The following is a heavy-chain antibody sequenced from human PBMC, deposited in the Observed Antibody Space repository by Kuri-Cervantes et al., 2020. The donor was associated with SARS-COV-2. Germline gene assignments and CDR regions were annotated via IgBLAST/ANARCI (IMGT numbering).Heavy chain of an antibody. CDR3: ARIVRAQLLYGDAFDI. Sequence: GSLRLSCTVSGGSISSSTYYWGWIRQPPGKGLEWIGTIYYSGSTDYNPSLKSRVTISVDTSKNQLSLKLSSVTAADTAVYYCARIVRAQLLYGDAFDIWGQGTMVTVSS. V-gene: IGHV4-39*01. CDR2: IYYSGST. D-gene: IGHD2-2*02. J-gene: IGHJ3*02. CDR1: GGSISSSTYY.